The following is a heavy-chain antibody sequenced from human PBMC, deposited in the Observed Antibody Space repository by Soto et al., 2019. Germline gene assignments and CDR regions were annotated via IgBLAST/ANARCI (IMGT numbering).Heavy chain of an antibody. CDR3: AALPPAVVLDY. CDR2: IYYSGST. V-gene: IGHV4-30-4*01. D-gene: IGHD6-19*01. Sequence: SETLSLTCTVSGGSISRGDYYWSWIRQPPGKGLEWIGYIYYSGSTYYNPSLKSRVTISVDTSKNQFSLKLSSVTAADTAVYYCAALPPAVVLDYWGQGTLVTVSS. J-gene: IGHJ4*02. CDR1: GGSISRGDYY.